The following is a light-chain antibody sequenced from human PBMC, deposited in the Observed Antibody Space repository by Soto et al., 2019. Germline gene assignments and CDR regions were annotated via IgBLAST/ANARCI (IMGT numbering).Light chain of an antibody. CDR2: GAS. Sequence: ETVLTQSPGTLSLSPGERATLSCRASQTIRCNYLAWYRQTPGQAPSLLIYGASNRATGIADRFIGSGSGTDFTLIISRLEPEDFALYYCQQYGSSPWTFGQGTKVEIK. CDR3: QQYGSSPWT. J-gene: IGKJ1*01. CDR1: QTIRCNY. V-gene: IGKV3-20*01.